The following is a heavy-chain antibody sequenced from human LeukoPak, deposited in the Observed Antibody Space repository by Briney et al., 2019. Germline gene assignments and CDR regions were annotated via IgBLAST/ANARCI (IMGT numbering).Heavy chain of an antibody. CDR1: GGSISSGAYY. V-gene: IGHV4-30-4*01. CDR3: ARWDNPYFNY. Sequence: SETLSLTCTVSGGSISSGAYYWSWIRQPPGKGLEWIGYIYYSGSTYYNPSLKSRVTISVDTSKNQFSLKLSSVTAADTAVYYCARWDNPYFNYWGQGTLVTVSS. D-gene: IGHD1-14*01. CDR2: IYYSGST. J-gene: IGHJ4*02.